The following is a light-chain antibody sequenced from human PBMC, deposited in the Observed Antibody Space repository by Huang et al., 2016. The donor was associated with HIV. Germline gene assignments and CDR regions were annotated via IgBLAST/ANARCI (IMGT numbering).Light chain of an antibody. Sequence: DIQMTQSPSSLSASVGDRVTITCQASQDISNYLSWYQQRPGKAPKLRIYDASNLETGVPSRVSASGSGTDFTFTINGRQPEDIATYYCQQYDSLPVTFGQGTRLEIK. CDR1: QDISNY. CDR3: QQYDSLPVT. J-gene: IGKJ5*01. CDR2: DAS. V-gene: IGKV1-33*01.